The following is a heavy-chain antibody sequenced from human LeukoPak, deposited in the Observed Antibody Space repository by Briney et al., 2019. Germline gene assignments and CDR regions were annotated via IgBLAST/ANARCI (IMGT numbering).Heavy chain of an antibody. CDR3: AKDRGLLWFGESHWFDP. V-gene: IGHV3-23*01. J-gene: IGHJ5*02. Sequence: SGGSLRLSCAASGFTFSSYAMSWVRQAPGKGLEWVSAISGSGGSTYYADSVKGRFTISRDNSKNTLYLQMNSLRAEDTAVCYCAKDRGLLWFGESHWFDPWGQGTLVTVSS. CDR1: GFTFSSYA. D-gene: IGHD3-10*01. CDR2: ISGSGGST.